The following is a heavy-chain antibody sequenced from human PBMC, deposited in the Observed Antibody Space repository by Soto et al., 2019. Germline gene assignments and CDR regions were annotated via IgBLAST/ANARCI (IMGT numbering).Heavy chain of an antibody. D-gene: IGHD3-16*01. Sequence: QVQLVQSGAEVKKPGASVKVSCKASGYTFTNFGIIWVRQAPGQGLEWMGWINAYNGNPNYAQNFQGRVTMTTDTSTSTAYMEMRGRSADDTAVYYWASGGTPIAYWGQGTLVPFSS. J-gene: IGHJ4*02. CDR1: GYTFTNFG. CDR3: ASGGTPIAY. V-gene: IGHV1-18*01. CDR2: INAYNGNP.